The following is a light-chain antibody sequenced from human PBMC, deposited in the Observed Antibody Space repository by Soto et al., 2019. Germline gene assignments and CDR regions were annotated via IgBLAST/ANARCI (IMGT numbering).Light chain of an antibody. CDR3: QQYSTSRT. J-gene: IGKJ1*01. Sequence: DILLTQSPCTLSLSAGERATLYCGASQSVSSNDLAWYQQKPGQAPRLLIYGGSSRATGIPVRLSGSGSETDFTLTITRLEPEDFAMYYCQQYSTSRTFGQGTKVDIK. CDR1: QSVSSND. V-gene: IGKV3-20*01. CDR2: GGS.